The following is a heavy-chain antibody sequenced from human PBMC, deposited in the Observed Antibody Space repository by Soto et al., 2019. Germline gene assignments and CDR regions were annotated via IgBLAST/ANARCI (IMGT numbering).Heavy chain of an antibody. D-gene: IGHD3-3*01. CDR2: INHSGST. CDR3: ARGRGITIFGVVAYYYGMDV. Sequence: PSDTLSLTCAVYGGSFSGYYWSWIRQPPGKGLEWIGEINHSGSTNYNPSLKSRVTISVDTSKNQFSLKLSSVTAADTAVYYCARGRGITIFGVVAYYYGMDVWGQGTTVTVS. V-gene: IGHV4-34*01. CDR1: GGSFSGYY. J-gene: IGHJ6*02.